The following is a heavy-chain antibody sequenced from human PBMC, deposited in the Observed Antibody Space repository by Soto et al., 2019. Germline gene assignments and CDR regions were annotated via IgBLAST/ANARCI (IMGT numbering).Heavy chain of an antibody. CDR3: ARRPWGYDNWLDP. Sequence: ASVKVSCKASGGTFSSYAISWVRQAPGQGLEWMGGIIPIFGTANYAQKFQGRVTITADKSTSTAYMELSSLRSEDTAVYYCARRPWGYDNWLDPCGQGPLVTVYS. CDR2: IIPIFGTA. CDR1: GGTFSSYA. J-gene: IGHJ5*02. D-gene: IGHD5-12*01. V-gene: IGHV1-69*06.